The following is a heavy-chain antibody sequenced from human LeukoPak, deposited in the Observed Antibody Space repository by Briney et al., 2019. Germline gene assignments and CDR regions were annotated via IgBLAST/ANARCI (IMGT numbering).Heavy chain of an antibody. V-gene: IGHV3-64*01. CDR2: IRSDGSET. CDR1: GFTFSSHA. Sequence: GGSLRLSCAASGFTFSSHAMHWVRQAPGKGLEYVSAIRSDGSETWYRNSVKGRFTISRDNSKKMLYLQMGSLRVEDMAVYYCARASIAAAGPHDVYDIWGRGTMATVSS. J-gene: IGHJ3*02. CDR3: ARASIAAAGPHDVYDI. D-gene: IGHD6-13*01.